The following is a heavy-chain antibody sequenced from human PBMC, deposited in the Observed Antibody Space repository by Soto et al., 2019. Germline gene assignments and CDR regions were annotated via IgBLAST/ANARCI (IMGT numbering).Heavy chain of an antibody. CDR2: IYYSGST. V-gene: IGHV4-59*01. Sequence: SETLSLTCTVSGGSISSYYWSWIRQPPGKGLEWIGYIYYSGSTNYNPSLKSRVTISVDTSKNQFSLKLSSVTAADTAVYYCARGSDWNYAFGDFDPWGQGTLVTVSS. D-gene: IGHD1-7*01. CDR3: ARGSDWNYAFGDFDP. CDR1: GGSISSYY. J-gene: IGHJ5*02.